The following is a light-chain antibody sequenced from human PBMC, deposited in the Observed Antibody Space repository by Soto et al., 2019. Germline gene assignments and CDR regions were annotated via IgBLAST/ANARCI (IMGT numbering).Light chain of an antibody. CDR1: SSDVGGYNY. J-gene: IGLJ7*01. CDR2: DVS. V-gene: IGLV2-14*01. Sequence: QSALTQPASVSGSPGQSITISCTGTSSDVGGYNYVSWYQQHPGKAPKLMIYDVSNRPSGVSNRFSGSKSGNTASLTISGLQAEDEADYYCCSYTSSSIYAVFGGGTQVTVL. CDR3: CSYTSSSIYAV.